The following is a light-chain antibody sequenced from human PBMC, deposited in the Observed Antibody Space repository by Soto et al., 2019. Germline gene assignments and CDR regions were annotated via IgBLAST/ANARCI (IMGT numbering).Light chain of an antibody. Sequence: QSFLTQPPSASGTAGRRVTISCSGSSSNIGNNDVYWYQQLPGTAPRLLMYSTNQRPSGVPDRFSGSKSGTSASLAISGLRSEDEADYYCAAWEDSLSGAYVFGTGTKVTVL. CDR2: STN. V-gene: IGLV1-47*02. J-gene: IGLJ1*01. CDR1: SSNIGNND. CDR3: AAWEDSLSGAYV.